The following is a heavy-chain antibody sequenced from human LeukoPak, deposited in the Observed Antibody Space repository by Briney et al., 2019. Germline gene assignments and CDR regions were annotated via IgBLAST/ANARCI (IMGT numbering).Heavy chain of an antibody. CDR3: ARGADSSGYYSIFYFDY. J-gene: IGHJ4*02. Sequence: SETLSLTCTVSGGSISSYYWNWIRQPPGKGLKWIGYIYYSGSTNYNPSLKSRVTISVDTSKNQFSLKLSSVTAADTAVYYCARGADSSGYYSIFYFDYWGQGTLVTVSS. CDR2: IYYSGST. V-gene: IGHV4-59*01. D-gene: IGHD3-22*01. CDR1: GGSISSYY.